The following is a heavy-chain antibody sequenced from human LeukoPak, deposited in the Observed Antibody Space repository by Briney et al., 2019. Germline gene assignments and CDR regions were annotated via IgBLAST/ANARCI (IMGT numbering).Heavy chain of an antibody. J-gene: IGHJ4*02. CDR3: AKSPSSWKFDD. V-gene: IGHV3-30*02. D-gene: IGHD6-13*01. Sequence: GGSLRLSCAASGFSFSGYGMHWVRQAPGKGLEWVAFIRYHGNDKYYANSVKGRFTISRDNSENTLYLQMNSLRHEDTAVYYCAKSPSSWKFDDWGQGTLVTVSS. CDR2: IRYHGNDK. CDR1: GFSFSGYG.